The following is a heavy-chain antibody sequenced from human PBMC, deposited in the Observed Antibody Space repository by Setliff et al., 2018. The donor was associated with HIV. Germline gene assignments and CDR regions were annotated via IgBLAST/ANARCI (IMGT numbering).Heavy chain of an antibody. CDR2: IYHSGTT. Sequence: PSETLSLTCAVSGYAITSGFYWGWIRQPPGKGLEWIGSIYHSGTTNYNSSLKSRVTISVDTSKNHFSLKLTSVTAADTAVYYCARVTIPWGFNYYYMDVWGKGTTVTVSS. D-gene: IGHD3-10*01. V-gene: IGHV4-38-2*01. CDR3: ARVTIPWGFNYYYMDV. CDR1: GYAITSGFY. J-gene: IGHJ6*03.